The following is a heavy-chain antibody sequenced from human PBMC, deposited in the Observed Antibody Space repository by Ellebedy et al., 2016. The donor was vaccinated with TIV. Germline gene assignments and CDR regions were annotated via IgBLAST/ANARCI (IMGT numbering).Heavy chain of an antibody. J-gene: IGHJ6*02. CDR2: INADDGNT. Sequence: AASVKVSCKASGYSFKAYNMNWVRQAPGQSLEWMGWINADDGNTIYSQKFQGRVTITRDTSATTEYMELSSLRSEDTAVYYCARGAGLYGMDVWGQGTTVTVSS. V-gene: IGHV1-3*01. CDR3: ARGAGLYGMDV. CDR1: GYSFKAYN.